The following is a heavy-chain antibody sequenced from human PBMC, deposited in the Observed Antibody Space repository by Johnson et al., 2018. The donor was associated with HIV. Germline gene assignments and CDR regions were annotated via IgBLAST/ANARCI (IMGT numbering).Heavy chain of an antibody. J-gene: IGHJ3*02. Sequence: VQLVESGGGVVQSGRSLTLSCAASGFTFSSYWMHWVRQAPGKGLVWVSRTKNKANSYTTEYAASVKGRFTISRDDSKNSLYLQMNSLKTEDTAVYYCALSYSLDAFDIWGQGTMVTVSS. V-gene: IGHV3-72*01. CDR2: TKNKANSYTT. CDR1: GFTFSSYW. CDR3: ALSYSLDAFDI. D-gene: IGHD2-21*01.